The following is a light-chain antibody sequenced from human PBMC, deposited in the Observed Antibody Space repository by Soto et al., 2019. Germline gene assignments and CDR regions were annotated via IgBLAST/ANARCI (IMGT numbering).Light chain of an antibody. V-gene: IGKV1-5*03. CDR3: QQYNSYSA. CDR1: QSISSW. CDR2: RAS. Sequence: DIQMTQSPSTLSASVGDRVTITCRASQSISSWLAWYQQKPGRAPKLLIYRASYLERGVPSRFSGSGSGTEFTLTISSLQPDDFATYYCQQYNSYSAFGQGTKVEI. J-gene: IGKJ1*01.